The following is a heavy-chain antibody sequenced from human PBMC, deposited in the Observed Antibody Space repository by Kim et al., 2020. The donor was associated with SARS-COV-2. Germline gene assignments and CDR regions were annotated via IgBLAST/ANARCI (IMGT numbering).Heavy chain of an antibody. V-gene: IGHV4-59*01. CDR2: IYYSGST. J-gene: IGHJ4*02. Sequence: SETLSLTCTVSGGSISSYYWSWIRQPPGKGLEWIGYIYYSGSTNYNPPLKSRVTISVDTSKNQFSLKLSSVTAADTAVYYCARCSGGSCYSGFGYWGQGTLVTVSS. CDR3: ARCSGGSCYSGFGY. D-gene: IGHD2-15*01. CDR1: GGSISSYY.